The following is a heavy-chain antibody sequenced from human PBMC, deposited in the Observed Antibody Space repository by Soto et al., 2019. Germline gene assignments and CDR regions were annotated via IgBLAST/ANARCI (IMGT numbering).Heavy chain of an antibody. Sequence: EVQLLESGGTLVQPGGSLRLSCAASGFTFSNYAMTWVRQGPGTGLEWVSAITGSGDYTNYADSVKGRLTISRDNAKHTLYQPMSSLTGVDSAVFYCVKVGNYYESDVYWYFDVWGRGTLVTVSS. D-gene: IGHD3-22*01. V-gene: IGHV3-23*01. CDR2: ITGSGDYT. J-gene: IGHJ2*01. CDR1: GFTFSNYA. CDR3: VKVGNYYESDVYWYFDV.